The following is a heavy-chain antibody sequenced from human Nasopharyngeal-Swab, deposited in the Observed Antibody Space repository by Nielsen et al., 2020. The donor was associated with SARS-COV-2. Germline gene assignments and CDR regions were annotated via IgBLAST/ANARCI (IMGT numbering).Heavy chain of an antibody. Sequence: GESLKISCAASGFTFSSYEMNWVRQAPGKGLEWVSYISSSGSTIHYADSVKGRFTISRDNAKNSLYLQMNSLRAEDTAVYYCARDQLRSSGYYTLGAFDIWGQGTMVTVSS. CDR1: GFTFSSYE. V-gene: IGHV3-48*03. CDR3: ARDQLRSSGYYTLGAFDI. J-gene: IGHJ3*02. D-gene: IGHD3-22*01. CDR2: ISSSGSTI.